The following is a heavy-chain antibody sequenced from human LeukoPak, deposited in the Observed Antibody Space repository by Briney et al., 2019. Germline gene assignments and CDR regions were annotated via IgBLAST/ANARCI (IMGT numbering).Heavy chain of an antibody. V-gene: IGHV1-2*02. CDR1: GYTFTGYY. J-gene: IGHJ6*03. D-gene: IGHD3-3*01. CDR2: INPNSGGT. CDR3: AREEVGVVMLQASYYYYMDV. Sequence: ASVKVSCKASGYTFTGYYMHWVRQAPGQGLEWMGWINPNSGGTNYAQKFQGRVTMTRDTSISTAYMELSRLRSDDTAVYYCAREEVGVVMLQASYYYYMDVWGKGTTVTVSS.